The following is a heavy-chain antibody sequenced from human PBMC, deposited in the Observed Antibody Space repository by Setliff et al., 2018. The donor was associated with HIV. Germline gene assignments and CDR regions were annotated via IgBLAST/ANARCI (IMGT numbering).Heavy chain of an antibody. CDR3: AVRLQFLEWLKPYYMVV. CDR1: GGSFSGYH. CDR2: INHSGRT. Sequence: PSETLSLTCAVYGGSFSGYHWNWIRQPPGKGLEWIGEINHSGRTNYNPSLKSRVTISVDTSKNQFSLKLRSVTAADTAVYYCAVRLQFLEWLKPYYMVVWGKGTTVTVSS. D-gene: IGHD3-3*01. V-gene: IGHV4-34*01. J-gene: IGHJ6*03.